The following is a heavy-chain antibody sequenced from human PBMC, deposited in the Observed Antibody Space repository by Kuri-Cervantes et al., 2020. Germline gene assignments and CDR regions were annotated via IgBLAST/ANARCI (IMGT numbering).Heavy chain of an antibody. CDR1: GYTFTSYD. CDR3: AKADGYCSGGSCYPFDP. V-gene: IGHV1-8*01. D-gene: IGHD2-15*01. J-gene: IGHJ5*02. Sequence: ASVKVSCKASGYTFTSYDINWVRQATGQGLEWMGWMNPNSGNTGYAQKFQGRVTMTRNTSISTAYMELNSLRAEDTAVYYCAKADGYCSGGSCYPFDPWGQGTLVTVSS. CDR2: MNPNSGNT.